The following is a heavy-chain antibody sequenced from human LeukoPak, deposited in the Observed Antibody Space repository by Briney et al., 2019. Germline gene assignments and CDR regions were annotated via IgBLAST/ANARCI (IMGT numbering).Heavy chain of an antibody. CDR2: INHSGST. J-gene: IGHJ4*02. CDR1: GGSFSGYY. CDR3: ARGAPGRYCSSTSCYVDDY. D-gene: IGHD2-2*01. Sequence: PSETLSLTCAVYGGSFSGYYWSWIRQPPGKGLEWIGEINHSGSTNYNPSLKSRVTISVDTSKNQFSLKLSSVTAADTAVYYCARGAPGRYCSSTSCYVDDYWGQGTLATVSS. V-gene: IGHV4-34*01.